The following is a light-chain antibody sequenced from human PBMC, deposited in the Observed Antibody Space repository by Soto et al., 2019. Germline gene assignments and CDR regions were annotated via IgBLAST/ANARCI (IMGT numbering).Light chain of an antibody. CDR1: QSVSSSY. J-gene: IGKJ4*01. V-gene: IGKV3-20*01. CDR3: QQYGSSPLT. CDR2: GAS. Sequence: EIVLTQSPGTLSLSPGERATLSCRASQSVSSSYLAWYQQKPGQAPRLLIYGASSRATGIPDRFSGSGSGTDFTLTISRLEPEDFAVYYFQQYGSSPLTFGGVTKVEIK.